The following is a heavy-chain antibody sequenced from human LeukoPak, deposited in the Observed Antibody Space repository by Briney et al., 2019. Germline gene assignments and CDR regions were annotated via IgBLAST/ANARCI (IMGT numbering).Heavy chain of an antibody. CDR2: IIPIFGTA. D-gene: IGHD3-10*02. J-gene: IGHJ3*02. V-gene: IGHV1-69*01. CDR3: ARGVRGVIITFDAFDI. CDR1: GGTFSSYA. Sequence: SVTVSCKASGGTFSSYAISWVRQAPGHGLEWMGGIIPIFGTANYAQKFQGRVTITADESTITAYMELSSLRSEDTAVYYCARGVRGVIITFDAFDIWGQGTMVTVSS.